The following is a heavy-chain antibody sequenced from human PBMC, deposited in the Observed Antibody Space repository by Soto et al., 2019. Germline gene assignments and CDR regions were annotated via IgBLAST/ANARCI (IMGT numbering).Heavy chain of an antibody. D-gene: IGHD6-6*01. V-gene: IGHV4-59*01. J-gene: IGHJ4*02. CDR1: GGSISSYY. CDR3: AREDRSSSSMVVDY. Sequence: PSETLSLTCTVSGGSISSYYWSWIRQPPGKGLEWIGYIYYSVSTNYNPSLKSRVTLSVDTSKNQFSLKLSSVTASDSAVYYCAREDRSSSSMVVDYWGQGTLVTVSS. CDR2: IYYSVST.